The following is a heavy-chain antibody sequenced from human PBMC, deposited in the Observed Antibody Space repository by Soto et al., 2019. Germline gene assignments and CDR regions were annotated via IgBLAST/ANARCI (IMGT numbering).Heavy chain of an antibody. CDR3: ARDLGPI. J-gene: IGHJ3*02. Sequence: SVKVSWKTSVGTFSSYASSWVRQAPGQGLECMGGIIPIFGTANYAQKFQGRVTITSDESTSTAYMELSSLRSEDTAVYYCARDLGPIWGQGTMVTVSS. CDR2: IIPIFGTA. V-gene: IGHV1-69*13. CDR1: VGTFSSYA.